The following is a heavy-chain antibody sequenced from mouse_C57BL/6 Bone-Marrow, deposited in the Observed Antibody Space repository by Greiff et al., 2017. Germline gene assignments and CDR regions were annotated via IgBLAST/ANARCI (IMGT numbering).Heavy chain of an antibody. J-gene: IGHJ2*01. CDR2: ISYDGSN. CDR1: GYSITSGYY. V-gene: IGHV3-6*01. CDR3: ARGGYQYYFDY. D-gene: IGHD2-2*01. Sequence: EVQLQESGPGLVKPSQSLSLTCSVTGYSITSGYYWNWIRQFPGNKLEWMGYISYDGSNNYNPSLKNRISITRDTSKNQFFLKLNSLTTEDTATYCCARGGYQYYFDYWGQGTTLTVSA.